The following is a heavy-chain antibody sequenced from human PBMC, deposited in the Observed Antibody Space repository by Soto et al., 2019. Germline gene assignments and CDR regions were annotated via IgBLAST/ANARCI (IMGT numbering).Heavy chain of an antibody. Sequence: AASVKVSCKPSGYRFTEFSMQWVRQGPDQRLEWMGWINAATGHTEYSQKFQGRVTITTDTSANTGYMELSSLRAEDTAIYYCARDYTSGRRDFEYWGQGTVVTVSS. CDR3: ARDYTSGRRDFEY. D-gene: IGHD6-19*01. CDR2: INAATGHT. V-gene: IGHV1-3*01. CDR1: GYRFTEFS. J-gene: IGHJ4*02.